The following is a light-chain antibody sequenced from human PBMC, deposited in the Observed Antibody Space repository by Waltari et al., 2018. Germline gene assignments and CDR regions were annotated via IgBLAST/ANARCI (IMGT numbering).Light chain of an antibody. CDR2: EVS. J-gene: IGLJ1*01. V-gene: IGLV2-14*01. CDR3: SSYTSSSTLV. CDR1: SSDVGGYNY. Sequence: QSALTQPASVSGSPGQSITIPCTGTSSDVGGYNYASWYQQHPGKAPKLMIYEVSNRPPGVSNRFSGSKSGNTASLTISGLQAEDEADYYCSSYTSSSTLVFGTGTKVTVL.